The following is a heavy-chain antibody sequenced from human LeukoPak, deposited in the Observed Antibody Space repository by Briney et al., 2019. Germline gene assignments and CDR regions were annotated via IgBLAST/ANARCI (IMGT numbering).Heavy chain of an antibody. CDR3: ARDGNGDYPYGFDF. CDR1: GYSFTNNH. D-gene: IGHD4-17*01. J-gene: IGHJ3*01. Sequence: ASVKVSCKASGYSFTNNHIRWVRQAPGQGLEWVGVMSADGVTRIYAQKFQGKVTVTRSTSTSTVYMELSGLRSEDSAVYYCARDGNGDYPYGFDFWGQGTMVTVSS. CDR2: MSADGVTR. V-gene: IGHV1-46*01.